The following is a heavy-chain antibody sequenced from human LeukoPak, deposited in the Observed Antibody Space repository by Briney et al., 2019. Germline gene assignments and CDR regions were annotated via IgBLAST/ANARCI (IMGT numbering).Heavy chain of an antibody. CDR3: ARDRRIRCSSTSCYLSDY. J-gene: IGHJ4*02. D-gene: IGHD2-2*01. V-gene: IGHV1-69*13. CDR1: GGTFSSYA. Sequence: SVKVSCKASGGTFSSYAISWVRQAPGQGLEWMGGIIPIFGTANYTQKFQGRVTITADESTSTAYMELSSLRSEDTAVYYCARDRRIRCSSTSCYLSDYWGQGTLVTVSS. CDR2: IIPIFGTA.